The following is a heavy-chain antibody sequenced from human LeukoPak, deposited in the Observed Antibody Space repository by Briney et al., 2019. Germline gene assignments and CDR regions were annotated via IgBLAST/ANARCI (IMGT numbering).Heavy chain of an antibody. J-gene: IGHJ4*01. CDR2: ISGSGGST. D-gene: IGHD1-7*01. V-gene: IGHV3-23*01. CDR1: GFTFSSYA. CDR3: AKDREGTIADYFDY. Sequence: PGGSLRLSCAASGFTFSSYARSWVRQAPGKGLEWGSSISGSGGSTYYADSVKGRVTISRDNSKTPQYLQMNSLRGEDTAVYYCAKDREGTIADYFDYWGHGTLVTVSS.